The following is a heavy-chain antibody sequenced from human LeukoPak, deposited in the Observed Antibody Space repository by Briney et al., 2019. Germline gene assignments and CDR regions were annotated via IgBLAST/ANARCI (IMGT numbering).Heavy chain of an antibody. D-gene: IGHD3-3*02. J-gene: IGHJ4*02. CDR2: IYNVDDT. Sequence: GGSLRLSCVASGFAVTINYMSWVRQAPGKGLEWVSVIYNVDDTKYADSVKGRFTISRDNSKNTLFLQMDGLRAEDTAVHYCARQPPISIGHYYFDYWGQGTLATVSS. CDR1: GFAVTINY. V-gene: IGHV3-66*04. CDR3: ARQPPISIGHYYFDY.